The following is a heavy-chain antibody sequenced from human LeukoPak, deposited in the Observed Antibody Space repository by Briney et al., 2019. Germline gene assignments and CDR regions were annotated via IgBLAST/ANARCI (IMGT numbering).Heavy chain of an antibody. J-gene: IGHJ4*02. Sequence: SETLSLTCTVYGGSISSSSYYWGWIRQPPGKGLKWIGSIYYSGSTYYNPSLKSRVTISVDTSKNQFSLKLSSVTAADTAVYYCANLKCCSCLFTWGQGTLVTVSS. V-gene: IGHV4-39*07. CDR2: IYYSGST. CDR1: GGSISSSSYY. D-gene: IGHD2-2*01. CDR3: ANLKCCSCLFT.